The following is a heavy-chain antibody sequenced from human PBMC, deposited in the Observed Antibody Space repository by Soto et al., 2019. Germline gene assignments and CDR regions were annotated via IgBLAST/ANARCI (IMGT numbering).Heavy chain of an antibody. CDR3: AKDRGGGGYSSIDS. D-gene: IGHD4-4*01. V-gene: IGHV3-30*18. CDR1: GFMFLSYG. Sequence: VQLVESGGGVVQPGRSLRLSCEASGFMFLSYGFHWVRQAPGKGLEWVAVISVNGGNKDYVDSVKGRFTISRDDSKNTLYLQLGNLRGWDRAVYYCAKDRGGGGYSSIDSWGQGTLVSVSS. CDR2: ISVNGGNK. J-gene: IGHJ5*01.